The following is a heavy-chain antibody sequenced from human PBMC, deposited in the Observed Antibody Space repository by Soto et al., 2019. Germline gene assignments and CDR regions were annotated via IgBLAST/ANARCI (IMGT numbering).Heavy chain of an antibody. Sequence: SETLSLTCTVSGGSISSYYWSWIRQPPGKGLEWIGYIYYSGSTNYNPSLKSRVTISVDTSKNQFSLKLSSVTAADTAVYYCAREIDDILTGYYGFDSWGQGTLVTGSS. D-gene: IGHD3-9*01. CDR3: AREIDDILTGYYGFDS. V-gene: IGHV4-59*01. CDR2: IYYSGST. J-gene: IGHJ5*01. CDR1: GGSISSYY.